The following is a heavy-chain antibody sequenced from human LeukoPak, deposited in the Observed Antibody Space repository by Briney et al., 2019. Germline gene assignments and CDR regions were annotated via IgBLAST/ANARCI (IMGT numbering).Heavy chain of an antibody. CDR2: VNPDDSDT. J-gene: IGHJ4*02. V-gene: IGHV5-51*01. CDR3: ARLRWPRGGRSSFDY. D-gene: IGHD3-10*01. Sequence: GESLKISCKGSGYSFTSHWIGWVRQMPGKGLEWMGIVNPDDSDTIYSPSFQGQVTISADESITAAYLQWSSLKASDTAMYYCARLRWPRGGRSSFDYWGQGALVTVSS. CDR1: GYSFTSHW.